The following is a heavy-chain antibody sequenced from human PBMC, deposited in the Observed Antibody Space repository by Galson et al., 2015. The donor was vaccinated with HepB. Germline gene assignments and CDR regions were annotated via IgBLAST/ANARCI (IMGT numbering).Heavy chain of an antibody. V-gene: IGHV3-9*01. D-gene: IGHD2-21*02. Sequence: SLRLSCAASGFTFDDYAMHWVRQAPGKGLEWVSGISWNSGSIGYADSVKGRFTISRDNAKNSLYLQMNSLRAEDTALYYCARGTLAYCGGDCYSGYFQHWGQGTLVTVSS. J-gene: IGHJ1*01. CDR1: GFTFDDYA. CDR2: ISWNSGSI. CDR3: ARGTLAYCGGDCYSGYFQH.